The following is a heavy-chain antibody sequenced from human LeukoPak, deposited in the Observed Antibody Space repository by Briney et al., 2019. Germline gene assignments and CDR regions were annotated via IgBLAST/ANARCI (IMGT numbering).Heavy chain of an antibody. CDR1: GFTFSSYN. V-gene: IGHV3-21*01. CDR2: ISSSSSYI. J-gene: IGHJ4*02. D-gene: IGHD6-13*01. CDR3: VRDYTSSWNYFDY. Sequence: GGSLRLSCAASGFTFSSYNMNWVRQAPGKGLEWVSSISSSSSYIYYADSLKGRFTISRDNAKNSLYLQMNSLRTEDTAVYYCVRDYTSSWNYFDYWGQGTLVTVSS.